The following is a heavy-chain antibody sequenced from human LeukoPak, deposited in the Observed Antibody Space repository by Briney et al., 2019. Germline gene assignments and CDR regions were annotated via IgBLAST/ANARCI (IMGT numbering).Heavy chain of an antibody. V-gene: IGHV3-23*01. D-gene: IGHD2-15*01. J-gene: IGHJ4*02. CDR1: GFTFNNYV. Sequence: GGSLRLSCEASGFTFNNYVMTWVRQAPGKGLEWVSAISDTGNTYHADSVKGRFTISRDSSKNTLFLQMNRLRPEDAAVYYCAKAPVSACRGAFCYPFDYWGLGTLVTVSS. CDR2: ISDTGNT. CDR3: AKAPVSACRGAFCYPFDY.